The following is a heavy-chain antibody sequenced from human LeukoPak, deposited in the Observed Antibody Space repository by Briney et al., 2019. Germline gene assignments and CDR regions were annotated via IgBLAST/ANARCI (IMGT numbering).Heavy chain of an antibody. CDR3: SRESSSSSHY. Sequence: SETLSLTCTVYGSSISSDYHWGWVRQPPGKGLEWIGSIYHSGTTYYSPSLKSRATISVDTSKNQFSLRLSSVTAADTAVYYCSRESSSSSHYWGQGTLVTVSS. J-gene: IGHJ4*02. D-gene: IGHD6-6*01. V-gene: IGHV4-38-2*02. CDR2: IYHSGTT. CDR1: GSSISSDYH.